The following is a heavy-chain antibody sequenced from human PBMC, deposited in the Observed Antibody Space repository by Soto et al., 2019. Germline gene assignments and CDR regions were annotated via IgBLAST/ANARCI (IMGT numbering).Heavy chain of an antibody. CDR3: AKELYGSGSADAFDI. Sequence: GGSLRLSCAASGFTFSSYGMHWVRQAPGKGLEWVAVISYDGSNKYYADSVKGRFTISRDNSKNTLYLQMNSLRAEDTAVYYCAKELYGSGSADAFDIWGQGTMVTVS. J-gene: IGHJ3*02. CDR2: ISYDGSNK. D-gene: IGHD3-10*01. V-gene: IGHV3-30*18. CDR1: GFTFSSYG.